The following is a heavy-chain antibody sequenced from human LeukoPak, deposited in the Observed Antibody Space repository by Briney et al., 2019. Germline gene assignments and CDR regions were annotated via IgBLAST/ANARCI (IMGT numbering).Heavy chain of an antibody. J-gene: IGHJ4*02. CDR3: ARHPYDYVWGSYRPDYYFDY. CDR1: GGSFSGYY. CDR2: INHSGST. V-gene: IGHV4-34*01. Sequence: PSETLSLTCAVYGGSFSGYYWSWIRQPPGKGLEWIGEINHSGSTNYNPSLKSRVTISVDTSKNQFSLKLSSVTAADTAVYYCARHPYDYVWGSYRPDYYFDYWGQGTLVTVSS. D-gene: IGHD3-16*02.